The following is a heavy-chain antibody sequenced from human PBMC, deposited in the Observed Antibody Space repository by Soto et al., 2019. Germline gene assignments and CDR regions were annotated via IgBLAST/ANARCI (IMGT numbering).Heavy chain of an antibody. Sequence: GESLKISCKGSGYSFTSYWIGWVRQMPGKGLEWMGIIYPGDSDTRYSPSFQGQVTISADKSIRTAYLQWSSLKASDTAMYYCASRYYYDSSGYPHDAFDIWGQGTMVTVS. CDR1: GYSFTSYW. D-gene: IGHD3-22*01. CDR2: IYPGDSDT. J-gene: IGHJ3*02. CDR3: ASRYYYDSSGYPHDAFDI. V-gene: IGHV5-51*01.